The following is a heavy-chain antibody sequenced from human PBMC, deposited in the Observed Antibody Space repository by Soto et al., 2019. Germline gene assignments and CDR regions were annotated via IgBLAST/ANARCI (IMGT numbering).Heavy chain of an antibody. CDR1: GGSVSSSSDY. Sequence: PSETLSLTCTVSGGSVSSSSDYWSWIRQPPGKGLEWIGYIYYSGSTSYNPSLKSRVTISVDTSRNQFSLKLSSVTAADTAVYYCARVPLSTVVINFWGQGTLVTVSS. CDR2: IYYSGST. V-gene: IGHV4-61*01. J-gene: IGHJ4*02. CDR3: ARVPLSTVVINF. D-gene: IGHD4-17*01.